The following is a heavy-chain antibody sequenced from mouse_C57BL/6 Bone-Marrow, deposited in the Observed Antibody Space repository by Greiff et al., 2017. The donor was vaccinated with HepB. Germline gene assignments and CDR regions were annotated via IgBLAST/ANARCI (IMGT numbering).Heavy chain of an antibody. V-gene: IGHV1-9*01. D-gene: IGHD2-2*01. CDR3: ARFYGYDVGYYYAMDY. Sequence: QVQLQQSGAELMKPGASVKLSCKATGYTFTGYWIEWVKQRPGHGLEWIVEILPGSGSTNYNEKFKGKATFTADTSSNTAYMQLSSLTTEDSAIYYCARFYGYDVGYYYAMDYWGQGTSVTVSS. CDR1: GYTFTGYW. CDR2: ILPGSGST. J-gene: IGHJ4*01.